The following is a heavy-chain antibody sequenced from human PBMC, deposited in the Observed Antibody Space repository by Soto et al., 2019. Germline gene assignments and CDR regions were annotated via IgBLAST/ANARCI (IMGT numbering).Heavy chain of an antibody. J-gene: IGHJ5*02. Sequence: PGGSLRLSCVASGFTFSSYGMHWVRQAPGKGLEWVAVIAYDGSNEYYADSVKGRFTISRDNSKNTLYLQMNSLRAEDTAVYYCAKDNCISTSCYRLYNWFDPWGQGT. CDR1: GFTFSSYG. V-gene: IGHV3-30*18. CDR3: AKDNCISTSCYRLYNWFDP. CDR2: IAYDGSNE. D-gene: IGHD2-2*01.